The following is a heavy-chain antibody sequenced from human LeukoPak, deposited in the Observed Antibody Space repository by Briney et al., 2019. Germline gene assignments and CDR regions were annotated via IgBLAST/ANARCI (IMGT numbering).Heavy chain of an antibody. V-gene: IGHV1-69*13. CDR3: ARLPRLAGYAT. Sequence: SVKVSCKASGYTFTSYAMNWVRQAPGQGLEWMGGIIPIFGTANYAQKFQGRVTITADESTSTAYMELSSLRSEDTAVYYCARLPRLAGYATWGQGTLVTVSS. D-gene: IGHD5-12*01. CDR2: IIPIFGTA. J-gene: IGHJ5*02. CDR1: GYTFTSYA.